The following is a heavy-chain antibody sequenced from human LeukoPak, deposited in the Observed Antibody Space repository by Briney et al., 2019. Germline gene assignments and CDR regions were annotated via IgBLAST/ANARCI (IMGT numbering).Heavy chain of an antibody. J-gene: IGHJ4*02. D-gene: IGHD1-1*01. CDR3: AKGLERESRLDS. V-gene: IGHV3-23*01. CDR1: GFTFSSYA. Sequence: GGSLRLSCAASGFTFSSYAMSWVRQAPGQGLEWVSGIRNSDGMTYYADSVRGRFTISTDNSKNTLYLQMNSLRAEDTALYYCAKGLERESRLDSWGQRTLVTVSS. CDR2: IRNSDGMT.